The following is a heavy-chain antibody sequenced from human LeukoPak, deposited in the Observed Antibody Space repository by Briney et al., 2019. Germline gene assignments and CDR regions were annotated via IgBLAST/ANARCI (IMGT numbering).Heavy chain of an antibody. D-gene: IGHD5-24*01. CDR1: GGSISSYY. V-gene: IGHV4-59*01. Sequence: SETLSLTCTVSGGSISSYYWSRIRQPPGKGLEWIGYIYYSGSTNYNPSLKSRVTISVDTSKNQFSLKLSSVTAADTAVYYCAREIDGYNYGSWAGSDAFDIWGQGTMVTVSS. CDR3: AREIDGYNYGSWAGSDAFDI. CDR2: IYYSGST. J-gene: IGHJ3*02.